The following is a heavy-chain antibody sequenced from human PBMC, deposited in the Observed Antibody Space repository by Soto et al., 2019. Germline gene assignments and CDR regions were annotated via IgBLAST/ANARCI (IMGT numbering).Heavy chain of an antibody. V-gene: IGHV3-21*01. CDR1: GFTFSLYS. Sequence: GGSLRLSCAASGFTFSLYSMIWVRQAPGRGLEWVASITSSSSYIYYEDSLKGRFTISRDNAKNSLFLQLDSLRAEDTAVYFCVRARSTDSRPDYWGQGTLVTVSS. J-gene: IGHJ4*02. CDR2: ITSSSSYI. CDR3: VRARSTDSRPDY. D-gene: IGHD3-22*01.